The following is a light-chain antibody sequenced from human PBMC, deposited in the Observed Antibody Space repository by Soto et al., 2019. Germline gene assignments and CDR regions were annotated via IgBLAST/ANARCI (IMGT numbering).Light chain of an antibody. CDR1: QSVSSY. V-gene: IGKV3-11*01. CDR2: DAS. J-gene: IGKJ5*01. Sequence: EIVLTQSPAILSLSPGERATLSCRASQSVSSYLAWYQQKPGQAPRLLIYDASNRATGIPARFSGSGSGTDFTLTISSLEPEDFAVYYCQQRSNWRITFGQGTRLEI. CDR3: QQRSNWRIT.